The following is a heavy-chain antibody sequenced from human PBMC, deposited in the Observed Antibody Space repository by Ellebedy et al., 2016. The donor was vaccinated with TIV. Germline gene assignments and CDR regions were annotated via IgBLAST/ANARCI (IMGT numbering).Heavy chain of an antibody. CDR2: MNQVGSEK. CDR1: GFTFTTYW. D-gene: IGHD5-12*01. V-gene: IGHV3-7*03. CDR3: ARDPNSAGDIGYGDY. Sequence: GESLKISCAASGFTFTTYWMSWVRQAPGKGLEWVANMNQVGSEKYYVDSVKGRFTISRDNAQNSLYLHMNNLRAEDTAVYYCARDPNSAGDIGYGDYWGQGVVVTVST. J-gene: IGHJ4*02.